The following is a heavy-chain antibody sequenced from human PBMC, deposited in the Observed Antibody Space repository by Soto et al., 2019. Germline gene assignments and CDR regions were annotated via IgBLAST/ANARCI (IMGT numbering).Heavy chain of an antibody. CDR2: ISGNADST. V-gene: IGHV3-23*01. J-gene: IGHJ4*02. D-gene: IGHD5-12*01. CDR1: GFSFSTYA. Sequence: EVQLLESGGDLVQPGGSLRLSCAASGFSFSTYAMSWVRQAPGQGLEWVSSISGNADSTIDADSVKGRFTISRDNSKNTLYLQMNSLRADDTAVYYCAKCPTGYTSYYDYWGQGTLVTVSS. CDR3: AKCPTGYTSYYDY.